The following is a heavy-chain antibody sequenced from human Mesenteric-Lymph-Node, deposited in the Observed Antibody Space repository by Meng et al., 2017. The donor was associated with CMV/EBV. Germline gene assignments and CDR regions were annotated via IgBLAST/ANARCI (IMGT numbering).Heavy chain of an antibody. D-gene: IGHD2-2*01. V-gene: IGHV3-30*02. CDR2: IRYDGSNK. CDR1: GFTFSNYG. Sequence: GESLKISCASSGFTFSNYGMHWVRQAPGKGLEWVAFIRYDGSNKYYADSVKGRITISRDNSKNTLYLQMNSLRAEDTAVYYCAKEREGYCSSTSCYLYDYWGQGTLVTVSS. CDR3: AKEREGYCSSTSCYLYDY. J-gene: IGHJ4*02.